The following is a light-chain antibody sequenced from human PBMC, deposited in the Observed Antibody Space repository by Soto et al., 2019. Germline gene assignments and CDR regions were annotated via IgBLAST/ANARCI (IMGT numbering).Light chain of an antibody. Sequence: DIQMTQSPSSLSASVGDRVTITCRASQSISSYLNWYQQKPGRAPKLLIYAASNLQSGVPSRFSGSGSGTYFTLSISSLQPEDFATYYCQQSYSTLGTFGPGTKVDIK. V-gene: IGKV1-39*01. CDR1: QSISSY. J-gene: IGKJ3*01. CDR3: QQSYSTLGT. CDR2: AAS.